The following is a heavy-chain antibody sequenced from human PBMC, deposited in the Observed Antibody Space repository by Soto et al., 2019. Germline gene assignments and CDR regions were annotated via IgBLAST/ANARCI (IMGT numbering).Heavy chain of an antibody. CDR3: ARSREGYSYGSYYYYGMDV. V-gene: IGHV1-69*13. CDR2: IIPIFGTA. J-gene: IGHJ6*02. Sequence: SVKVSCKASGGTFSSYAISWVRQAPGQGLEWMGGIIPIFGTANYAQKFQGRVTITADESTSTAYMELSSLRSEDTAVYYCARSREGYSYGSYYYYGMDVWGQGTTVTVSS. CDR1: GGTFSSYA. D-gene: IGHD5-18*01.